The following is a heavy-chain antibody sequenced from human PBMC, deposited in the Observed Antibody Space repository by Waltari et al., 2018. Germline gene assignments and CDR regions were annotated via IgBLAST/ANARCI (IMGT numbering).Heavy chain of an antibody. J-gene: IGHJ4*02. Sequence: QVQLQESGPGLVKPSETLSLTCTVSGGSISSYYWSWIRQPPGKGLAWIGYIDYSGSTNYNPSLKSRVTISVDTSKKQFSLKLSSVTAADTAVYYCARESSGWLYYFDYWGQGTLVTVSS. V-gene: IGHV4-59*01. CDR1: GGSISSYY. CDR3: ARESSGWLYYFDY. CDR2: IDYSGST. D-gene: IGHD6-19*01.